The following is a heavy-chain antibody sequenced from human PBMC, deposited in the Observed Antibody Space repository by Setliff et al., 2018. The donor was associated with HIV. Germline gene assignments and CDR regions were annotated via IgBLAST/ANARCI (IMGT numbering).Heavy chain of an antibody. J-gene: IGHJ5*02. V-gene: IGHV3-64*02. Sequence: GGSLRLSCAASGFTFSNYAMYWVRQAAGKGLEYVSSISGTGGLTSYADFVKGRFTISRDNFKNSLYLQMNSLRAEDTAVYYCASGPGVYSYDIWFDPWGQGTLVTVSS. CDR1: GFTFSNYA. D-gene: IGHD3-22*01. CDR3: ASGPGVYSYDIWFDP. CDR2: ISGTGGLT.